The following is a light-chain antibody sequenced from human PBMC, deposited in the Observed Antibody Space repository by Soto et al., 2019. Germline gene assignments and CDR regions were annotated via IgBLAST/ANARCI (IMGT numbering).Light chain of an antibody. V-gene: IGLV2-14*02. CDR2: EAT. Sequence: QSVLTQPASVSGSPGQSITISCTGTSSNIGSYNFVSWYQQRPGRAPKLMIFEATKRPSGVPPRFSGSKSGNTASLTISGLQAEDEADYFCSSYSISTAYLFGTGTKVTVL. CDR3: SSYSISTAYL. CDR1: SSNIGSYNF. J-gene: IGLJ1*01.